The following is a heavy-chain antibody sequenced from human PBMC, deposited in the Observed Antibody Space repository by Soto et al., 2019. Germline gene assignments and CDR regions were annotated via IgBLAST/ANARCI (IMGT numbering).Heavy chain of an antibody. CDR3: VRDAQRGGDYDY. CDR2: IKGDGSQR. V-gene: IGHV3-7*01. D-gene: IGHD4-17*01. J-gene: IGHJ4*02. Sequence: GGSLRLSCAASGFIFSSYWINWVRQTPGKGLERVAAIKGDGSQRYYVDSVKGRFTISRDNAKNSVDLQMKSLRAEDTAVYYCVRDAQRGGDYDYFGQGTLVTVSS. CDR1: GFIFSSYW.